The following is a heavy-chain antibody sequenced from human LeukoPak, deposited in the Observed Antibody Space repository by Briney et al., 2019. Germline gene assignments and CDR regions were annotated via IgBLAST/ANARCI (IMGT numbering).Heavy chain of an antibody. CDR1: GGSISSSSYY. V-gene: IGHV4-39*07. Sequence: SETLSLTCTVSGGSISSSSYYWGWIRQPPGKGLEWIGSIYYSGSTYYNPSLKSRVTISVDTSKNQFSLKLSSVTAADTAVYYCAREGYGDYGDGYWGQGTLVTVSS. CDR3: AREGYGDYGDGY. CDR2: IYYSGST. D-gene: IGHD4-17*01. J-gene: IGHJ4*02.